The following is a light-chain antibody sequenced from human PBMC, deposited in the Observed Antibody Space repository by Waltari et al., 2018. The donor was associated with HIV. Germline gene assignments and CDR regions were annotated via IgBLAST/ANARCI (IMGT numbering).Light chain of an antibody. J-gene: IGKJ4*01. CDR1: QSISNW. CDR3: QQYNFYPLT. V-gene: IGKV1-5*03. CDR2: KAS. Sequence: DIQMTQSPSTLSASVGDRVTITCRASQSISNWLAWYQQKPGKAPKLLIYKASTLESGVLSRFSGSGSGTEFTLTISSLQPDDFESYYCQQYNFYPLTFGGGTKVEI.